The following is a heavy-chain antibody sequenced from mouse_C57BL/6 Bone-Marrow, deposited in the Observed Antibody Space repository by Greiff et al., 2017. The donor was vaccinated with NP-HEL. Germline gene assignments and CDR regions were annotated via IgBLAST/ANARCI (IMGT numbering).Heavy chain of an antibody. J-gene: IGHJ4*01. CDR3: ARGRGTYYSNSCAMDY. D-gene: IGHD2-5*01. CDR1: GYTFTSYG. V-gene: IGHV1-81*01. Sequence: QVQLQQSGAELARPGASVKLSCKASGYTFTSYGISWVKQRTGQGLEWIGEIYPRSGNTYYNEKFKGKATLTADKSSSTAYMELRSLTSEDSAVYFWARGRGTYYSNSCAMDYWGQGTSVTVSS. CDR2: IYPRSGNT.